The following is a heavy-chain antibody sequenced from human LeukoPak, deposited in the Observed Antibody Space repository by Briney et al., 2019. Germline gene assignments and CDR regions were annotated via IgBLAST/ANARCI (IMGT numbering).Heavy chain of an antibody. J-gene: IGHJ4*02. CDR2: TYYRSKWYS. D-gene: IGHD6-13*01. CDR3: ARYTNSWFFDY. CDR1: GDSFSSNSAA. V-gene: IGHV6-1*01. Sequence: SQTLSLTCAISGDSFSSNSAAWNWLRQSPSRGLEWLGRTYYRSKWYSDYAVSVRSRISINPDTSKNQFSLQLNSVTPEDTAVYYCARYTNSWFFDYWGQGTLVTVSS.